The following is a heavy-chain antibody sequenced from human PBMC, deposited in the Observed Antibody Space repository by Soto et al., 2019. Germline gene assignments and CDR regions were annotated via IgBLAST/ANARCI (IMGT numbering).Heavy chain of an antibody. V-gene: IGHV1-8*01. D-gene: IGHD2-15*01. Sequence: QVQLVQSGAEVKKPGASVKVSCTASGYTFTNSDINWVRQAPGQGLEWLGWMNPDSGHAAYAQKFQGRVTLTTSTSTSTVYMEMRSLGSEDTAVYYCARRPHCSGGICYYGLDNWGQGTLVTVSS. CDR2: MNPDSGHA. J-gene: IGHJ4*02. CDR3: ARRPHCSGGICYYGLDN. CDR1: GYTFTNSD.